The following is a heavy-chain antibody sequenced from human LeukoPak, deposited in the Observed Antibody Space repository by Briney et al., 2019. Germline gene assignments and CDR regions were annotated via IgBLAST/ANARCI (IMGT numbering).Heavy chain of an antibody. CDR1: GYSFFSNYW. CDR3: ARSPVGMDV. J-gene: IGHJ6*02. Sequence: GESLTISCKAYGYSFFSNYWISWVRQMPGKGLEWMGRIDPSDSYTNYSPSFQGHVTISADKSISTAYLQWSSLKASDTAMYYCARSPVGMDVWGQGTTVTVSS. CDR2: IDPSDSYT. D-gene: IGHD7-27*01. V-gene: IGHV5-10-1*01.